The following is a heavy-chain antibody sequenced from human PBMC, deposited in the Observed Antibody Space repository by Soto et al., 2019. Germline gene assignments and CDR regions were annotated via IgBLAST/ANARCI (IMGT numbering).Heavy chain of an antibody. D-gene: IGHD1-26*01. CDR2: IYYSGST. V-gene: IGHV4-31*03. CDR1: GGSISSGGYY. CDR3: ASGGSYLHGYFDY. J-gene: IGHJ4*02. Sequence: SETLSLTCTVSGGSISSGGYYWSWIRQHPGKGMEWIGYIYYSGSTYNKQYLKNRDTISVDTSKNKFYLNLSNVTAENTAEYYCASGGSYLHGYFDYWGQGTLVTVSS.